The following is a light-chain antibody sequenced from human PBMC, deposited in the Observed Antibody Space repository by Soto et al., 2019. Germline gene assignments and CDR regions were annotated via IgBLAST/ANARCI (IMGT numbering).Light chain of an antibody. CDR3: QQYNNWPPSIT. CDR2: GAS. Sequence: EIVLTQSPGTLSLSPGERATLSCRASQSVSNNYLAWYQQKPGQAPRLLIYGASTRATGIPARVSGSGSGTEFTLTISSLQSEDFAVYYCQQYNNWPPSITFGQGTRLEIK. J-gene: IGKJ5*01. CDR1: QSVSNN. V-gene: IGKV3-15*01.